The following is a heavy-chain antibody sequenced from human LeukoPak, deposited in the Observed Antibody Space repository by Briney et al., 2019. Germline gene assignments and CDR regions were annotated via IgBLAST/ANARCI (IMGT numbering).Heavy chain of an antibody. D-gene: IGHD3-22*01. CDR2: IYYSGST. CDR3: ARDLGYYDSSGYLPFAY. CDR1: GGSISSYY. V-gene: IGHV4-59*01. Sequence: PSETLSLTCTVSGGSISSYYWSWVRQPPGKGLEWLGYIYYSGSTNYNPSLKSRFTISVDTSKNQFSLKLSSVTAADTAVYYCARDLGYYDSSGYLPFAYWGQGTLVTVSS. J-gene: IGHJ4*02.